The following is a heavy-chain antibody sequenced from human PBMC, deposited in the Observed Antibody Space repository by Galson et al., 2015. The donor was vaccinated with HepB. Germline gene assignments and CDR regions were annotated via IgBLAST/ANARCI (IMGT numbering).Heavy chain of an antibody. CDR1: GFTFSSYW. Sequence: SLRLSCAASGFTFSSYWMSWVRQAPGKGLEWVANIKQDGSEKYYVDSVKGRFTISRDNAKNSLYLQMNSLRAEDTAVYYCARLYGDYVNVYYFDYWGQGTLVTVSS. CDR3: ARLYGDYVNVYYFDY. J-gene: IGHJ4*02. V-gene: IGHV3-7*01. D-gene: IGHD4-17*01. CDR2: IKQDGSEK.